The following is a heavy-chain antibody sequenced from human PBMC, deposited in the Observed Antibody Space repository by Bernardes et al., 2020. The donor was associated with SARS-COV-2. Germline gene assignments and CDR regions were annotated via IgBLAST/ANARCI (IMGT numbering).Heavy chain of an antibody. V-gene: IGHV3-21*01. Sequence: GGSLRLSCAASGFTFSSYSMNWVRQAPGKGLEWVSSISSSSSYIYYADSVKGRFTISRDNAKNSLYLQMNSLRAEDTAVYYCARGGYSYGNYYYGMDVWGQGTTVTVSS. D-gene: IGHD5-18*01. CDR2: ISSSSSYI. J-gene: IGHJ6*02. CDR3: ARGGYSYGNYYYGMDV. CDR1: GFTFSSYS.